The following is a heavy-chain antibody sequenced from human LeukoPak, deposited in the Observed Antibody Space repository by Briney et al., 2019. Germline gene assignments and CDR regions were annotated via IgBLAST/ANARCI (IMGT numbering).Heavy chain of an antibody. V-gene: IGHV4-59*01. CDR2: IYYSAST. Sequence: PSETLSLTCTVPGGSISSYYWSSIRQPPGKGLEWNGYIYYSASTNYNPSLKSRVTISVDTSKNQFSLKLSSVTAADTAVYYCARGLSYYDILTGYYSYYYYYYMDVWGKGTTVTISS. D-gene: IGHD3-9*01. CDR1: GGSISSYY. J-gene: IGHJ6*03. CDR3: ARGLSYYDILTGYYSYYYYYYMDV.